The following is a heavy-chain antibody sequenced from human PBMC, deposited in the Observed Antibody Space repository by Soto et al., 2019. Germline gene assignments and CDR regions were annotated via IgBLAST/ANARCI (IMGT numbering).Heavy chain of an antibody. Sequence: ASVKGSCKASGDTFTGDYMHWVRQAPGQGLEWMGWINPNSGGTNYAQKFQGWVTMTRDTSISTVYMELSRLRSDDTAVYYCARDLLVDGSGSNSYYYGMDVWGQGTTVTGSS. D-gene: IGHD3-10*01. CDR1: GDTFTGDY. CDR2: INPNSGGT. CDR3: ARDLLVDGSGSNSYYYGMDV. V-gene: IGHV1-2*04. J-gene: IGHJ6*02.